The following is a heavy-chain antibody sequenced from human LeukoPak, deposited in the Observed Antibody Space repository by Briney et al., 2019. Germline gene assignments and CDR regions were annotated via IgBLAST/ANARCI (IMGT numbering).Heavy chain of an antibody. CDR1: GFTFSSYG. CDR2: IRGSGGST. Sequence: GGTLRLSCAASGFTFSSYGMSWVRQAPGKGLEWVSAIRGSGGSTYYADSVKGRFTISRDNSKNTLYLQMNSLRAEDTAVYYCAKATGGYSYGSPDPIDYWGQGTLVTVSS. D-gene: IGHD5-18*01. CDR3: AKATGGYSYGSPDPIDY. V-gene: IGHV3-23*01. J-gene: IGHJ4*02.